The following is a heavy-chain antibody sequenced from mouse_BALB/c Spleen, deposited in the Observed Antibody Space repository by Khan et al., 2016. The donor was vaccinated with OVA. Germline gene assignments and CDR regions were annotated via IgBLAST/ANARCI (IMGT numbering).Heavy chain of an antibody. V-gene: IGHV3-2*02. Sequence: DVKLQESGPGLVKPSQSLSLICTVTGYSITSDYAWNWIRQFPGNKLEWMGFISYSGNTKYNPSLKSRISITRDKSKNQFFLQLNSVTTEDTATYYCARVYGGDFDYWGQGTTLTVSS. D-gene: IGHD1-1*01. CDR2: ISYSGNT. J-gene: IGHJ2*01. CDR1: GYSITSDYA. CDR3: ARVYGGDFDY.